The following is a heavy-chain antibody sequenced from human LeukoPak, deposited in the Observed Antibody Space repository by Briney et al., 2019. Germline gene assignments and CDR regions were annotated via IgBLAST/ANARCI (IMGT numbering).Heavy chain of an antibody. V-gene: IGHV1-69*05. D-gene: IGHD4-23*01. CDR1: GGAFSSYA. J-gene: IGHJ3*02. CDR3: ARAYGGNSVDAFDI. CDR2: IIPIFGTA. Sequence: SSVKVSCKASGGAFSSYAISWLRQAPGQGLEWMGGIIPIFGTANYAQEFQGRVTITTDESTSTAYMELSSLRSEDTAVYYCARAYGGNSVDAFDISGQGTMVTVSS.